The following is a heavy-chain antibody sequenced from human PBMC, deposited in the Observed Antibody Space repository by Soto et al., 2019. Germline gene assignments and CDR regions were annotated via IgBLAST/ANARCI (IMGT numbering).Heavy chain of an antibody. CDR1: GFTFRSFA. D-gene: IGHD3-10*01. J-gene: IGHJ5*02. V-gene: IGHV3-23*01. CDR2: ISASGGST. CDR3: AKGGSTDRTYNWFDT. Sequence: GGSLRLSCAASGFTFRSFAMSWVRQAPGKGLEWVSAISASGGSTYYPDSVKGRFAISRDNSKNTVYLQMNSLRAEDTAVYHCAKGGSTDRTYNWFDTWGQGTLVTVSS.